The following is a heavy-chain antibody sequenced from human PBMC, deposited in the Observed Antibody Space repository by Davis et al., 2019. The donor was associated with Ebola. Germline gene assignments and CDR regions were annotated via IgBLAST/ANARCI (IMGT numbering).Heavy chain of an antibody. J-gene: IGHJ6*02. CDR3: AKELLPDFWSGSYGMDV. D-gene: IGHD3-3*01. CDR2: ISYDGSNK. V-gene: IGHV3-30*18. CDR1: GFTFSTYG. Sequence: GGSLRLSCAASGFTFSTYGIHWVRQAPGKGLEWVAVISYDGSNKYYADSVKGRFTISRDNSKNTLYLQMNSLRAEDTAVYYCAKELLPDFWSGSYGMDVWGQGTTVTVSS.